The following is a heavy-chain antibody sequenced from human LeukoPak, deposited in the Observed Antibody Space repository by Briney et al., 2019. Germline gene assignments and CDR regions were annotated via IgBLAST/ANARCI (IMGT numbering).Heavy chain of an antibody. CDR2: IYYSGST. Sequence: ASETLSLTCTVSGGSISSYYWSWIRQPPGKGLEWIGYIYYSGSTNYNPSLKSRVTISVDTSKNQFSLKLSSVTAADTAVYYCAREHYSSSWYDYWGQGTLVTVSS. J-gene: IGHJ4*02. CDR3: AREHYSSSWYDY. CDR1: GGSISSYY. D-gene: IGHD6-13*01. V-gene: IGHV4-59*01.